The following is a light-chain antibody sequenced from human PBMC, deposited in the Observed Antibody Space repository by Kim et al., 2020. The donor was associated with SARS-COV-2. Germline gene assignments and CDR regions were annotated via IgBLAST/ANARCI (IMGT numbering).Light chain of an antibody. CDR3: AAWDDSLNALV. J-gene: IGLJ2*01. CDR2: YDD. Sequence: QRVTIPCSGSRPNIGSNSVSWYQHVPGKAPKLVIYYDDLVPSGASDRFSGSKSGTSASLAITGLQSEDEADYYCAAWDDSLNALVFGGGTQLTVL. CDR1: RPNIGSNS. V-gene: IGLV1-36*01.